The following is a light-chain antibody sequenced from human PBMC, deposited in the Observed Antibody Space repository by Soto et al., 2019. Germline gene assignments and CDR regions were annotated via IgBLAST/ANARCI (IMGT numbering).Light chain of an antibody. J-gene: IGLJ1*01. CDR3: SAHGGTNPYV. CDR2: DVN. Sequence: QSALTQTPSGSGSPGQSVAISCTGTASDIGGYTFVSWYQQHPGKAPKLLIYDVNKRPSGVPDRFSGSKSGNTASLTVSGLQAEDEADYYCSAHGGTNPYVFGTGTKLTVL. V-gene: IGLV2-8*01. CDR1: ASDIGGYTF.